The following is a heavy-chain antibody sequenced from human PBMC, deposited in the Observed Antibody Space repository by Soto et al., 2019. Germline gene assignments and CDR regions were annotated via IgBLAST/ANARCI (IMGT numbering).Heavy chain of an antibody. CDR2: ISGSGGST. Sequence: GGSLRLSCAASGFTFSSYAMSWVRQAPGKGLEWVSVISGSGGSTYYADSVKGRFTISRDNSRNTLYLQMNSLRAEGTAVYYCAKCSPRYSSGLKAYYFDYWGQGTLVT. D-gene: IGHD6-19*01. CDR3: AKCSPRYSSGLKAYYFDY. CDR1: GFTFSSYA. V-gene: IGHV3-23*01. J-gene: IGHJ4*02.